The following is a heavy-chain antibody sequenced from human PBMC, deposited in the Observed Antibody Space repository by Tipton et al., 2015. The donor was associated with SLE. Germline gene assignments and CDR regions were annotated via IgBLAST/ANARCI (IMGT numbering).Heavy chain of an antibody. CDR2: INYSGST. V-gene: IGHV4-59*01. CDR3: ARFHVKSYYEFDC. CDR1: GGFISTYY. D-gene: IGHD3-10*01. Sequence: TLSLTCSVSGGFISTYYWNWIRQPPGKGLEWIGYINYSGSTNYNPSLRSRVSMSVDTSKSQFSLKLNSVIAADTAVYYCARFHVKSYYEFDCWGQGTLVTVSS. J-gene: IGHJ4*02.